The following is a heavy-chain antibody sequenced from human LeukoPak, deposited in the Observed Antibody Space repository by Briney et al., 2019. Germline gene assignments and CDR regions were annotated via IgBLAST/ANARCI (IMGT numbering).Heavy chain of an antibody. D-gene: IGHD1-26*01. J-gene: IGHJ4*02. CDR2: IWYGGSKK. V-gene: IGHV3-33*01. CDR1: GFTFSNYG. CDR3: ARGYSGSCWSFDY. Sequence: GRTLRLSCAASGFTFSNYGMHWVRQAPGKGLEWVAVIWYGGSKKYYADSVKGRFTISRDNSKNTLSLQMNSLRAEDTAVYYCARGYSGSCWSFDYWGQGTLVTVSS.